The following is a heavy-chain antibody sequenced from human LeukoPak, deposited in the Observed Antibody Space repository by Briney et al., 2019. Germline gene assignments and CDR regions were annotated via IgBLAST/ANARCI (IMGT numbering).Heavy chain of an antibody. CDR2: ISSSAGTI. CDR3: ARTIGTGPLGHFGY. V-gene: IGHV3-11*01. Sequence: GGSLRLSCVASTFTFSNSYMSWIRQAPGKGLEWISYISSSAGTIFYADSVEGRFTVSRDNTKNSLYLQMNALRADDTAVYYCARTIGTGPLGHFGYWGQGTLVTVSS. CDR1: TFTFSNSY. D-gene: IGHD3/OR15-3a*01. J-gene: IGHJ4*02.